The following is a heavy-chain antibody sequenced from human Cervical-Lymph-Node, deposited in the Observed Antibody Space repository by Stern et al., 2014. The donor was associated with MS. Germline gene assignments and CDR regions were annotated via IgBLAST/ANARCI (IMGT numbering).Heavy chain of an antibody. CDR3: ARVSVLRFFDWFDP. D-gene: IGHD3-3*01. Sequence: QVQLVQSGAEVRKPGSSLRVSCKASGGTFRSNTISWVRQAPGQGLEWMGGIIPMFGTTNYAQKFQGRLTITADEYTNTTYMELSSLRSEDTAIYYCARVSVLRFFDWFDPWGQGTLVTVSS. CDR2: IIPMFGTT. CDR1: GGTFRSNT. V-gene: IGHV1-69*01. J-gene: IGHJ5*02.